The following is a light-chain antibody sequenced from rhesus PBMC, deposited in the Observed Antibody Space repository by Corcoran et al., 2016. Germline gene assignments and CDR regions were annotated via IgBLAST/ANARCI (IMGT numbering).Light chain of an antibody. J-gene: IGKJ4*01. Sequence: DIQMTQSPSSLSASVGDTVTITCRASQDISSWLAWYQQKPGKVPKLLIYRAASLQSGVPSRFSGSGSGTDFTLTISSLQSEDFATSYCQQCVNKPPTVDGGTKVELK. CDR2: RAA. V-gene: IGKV1-22*01. CDR3: QQCVNKPPT. CDR1: QDISSW.